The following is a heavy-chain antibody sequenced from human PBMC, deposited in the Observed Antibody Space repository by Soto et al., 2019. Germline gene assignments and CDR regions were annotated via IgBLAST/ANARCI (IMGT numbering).Heavy chain of an antibody. CDR2: IVVGSGNT. Sequence: GASVKVSCKASGFTFTSSAMQWVRQARGQRLEWIGWIVVGSGNTNYAQKFQERVTITRDMSTSTAYMELSSLRSEDTAVYYCAYDLWSGSHDAFDIWGQGTMVTVSS. CDR1: GFTFTSSA. V-gene: IGHV1-58*02. J-gene: IGHJ3*02. D-gene: IGHD3-3*01. CDR3: AYDLWSGSHDAFDI.